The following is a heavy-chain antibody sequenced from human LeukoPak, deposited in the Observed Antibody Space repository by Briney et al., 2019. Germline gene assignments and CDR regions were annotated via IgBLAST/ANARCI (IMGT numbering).Heavy chain of an antibody. J-gene: IGHJ4*02. D-gene: IGHD2-2*01. CDR2: TSHDQSDK. Sequence: GGSLRLSCAASGFTFSTYGMHWVRQAPGQGLEWVAVTSHDQSDKYYADSVKGRFTISRDNSKKTLFLQMNSLTPEDTAVYYCARVPCSSTNCYDDFFDYWGQGTLVSVSS. V-gene: IGHV3-30*04. CDR1: GFTFSTYG. CDR3: ARVPCSSTNCYDDFFDY.